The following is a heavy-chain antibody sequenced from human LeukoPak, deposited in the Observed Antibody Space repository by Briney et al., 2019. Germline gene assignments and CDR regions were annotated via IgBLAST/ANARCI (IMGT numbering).Heavy chain of an antibody. V-gene: IGHV4-31*03. J-gene: IGHJ6*03. CDR1: AGSSGSGGYS. D-gene: IGHD3-9*01. CDR3: AGGEIYDILTGPTYYMDV. CDR2: IYYSGST. Sequence: RPSQTLSLTCTVSAGSSGSGGYSWSWIRQHPGKGLEWIGNIYYSGSTYYNPSLKTRITMSIDTSKSKLSLNLSSVTAADTAVYYCAGGEIYDILTGPTYYMDVWGKGTTVTVSS.